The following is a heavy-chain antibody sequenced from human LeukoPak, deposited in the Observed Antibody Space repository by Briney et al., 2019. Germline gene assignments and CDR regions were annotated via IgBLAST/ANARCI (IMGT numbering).Heavy chain of an antibody. J-gene: IGHJ5*02. D-gene: IGHD6-13*01. CDR1: GYTFTGYY. CDR3: ARDRIAAAGTWFDP. Sequence: GASVKVSCKASGYTFTGYYMHWVRQAPGQGLEWMGWINPNSGGTNYVQKFQGRVTMTRDTSISTAYMELSRLRSDDTAVYYCARDRIAAAGTWFDPWGQGTLVTVSS. V-gene: IGHV1-2*02. CDR2: INPNSGGT.